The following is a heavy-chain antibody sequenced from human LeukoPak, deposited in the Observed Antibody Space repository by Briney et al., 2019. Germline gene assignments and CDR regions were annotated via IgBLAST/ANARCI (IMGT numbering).Heavy chain of an antibody. J-gene: IGHJ4*02. Sequence: PGRSLRLSCAASGFIFSSYGMYWVRQAPGKGLEWVSYISSSSSTIYYADSVKGRFTISRDNAKNSLYLQMNSLRAEDTAVYYCARGDYDFWSGYYTDLSYFDYWGQGTLVTVSS. D-gene: IGHD3-3*01. V-gene: IGHV3-48*01. CDR2: ISSSSSTI. CDR3: ARGDYDFWSGYYTDLSYFDY. CDR1: GFIFSSYG.